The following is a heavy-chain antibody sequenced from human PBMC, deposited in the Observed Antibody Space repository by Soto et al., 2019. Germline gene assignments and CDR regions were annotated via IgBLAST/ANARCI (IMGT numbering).Heavy chain of an antibody. CDR2: INPSGGST. D-gene: IGHD2-2*01. CDR1: GYTFTSYY. J-gene: IGHJ6*03. CDR3: ARDQRGWDCSSTSCYDNYYYYYYMDV. V-gene: IGHV1-46*01. Sequence: ASVKVSCKASGYTFTSYYMHWVRQAPGQGLEWMGIINPSGGSTSYAQKFQGRVTMTRDTSTSTVYMELSSLRSEDTAVYYCARDQRGWDCSSTSCYDNYYYYYYMDVWGKGTTVTVSS.